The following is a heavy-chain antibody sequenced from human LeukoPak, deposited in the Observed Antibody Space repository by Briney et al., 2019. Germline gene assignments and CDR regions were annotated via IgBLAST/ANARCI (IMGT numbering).Heavy chain of an antibody. V-gene: IGHV4-4*02. Sequence: PSETLSLTCAVSGGSISSSNWWSWVRQPPGKGLEWIGEIYHSGSTNYNPSLKSRVTISVDKSKNQFSLKLSSVTAADTAVYYCASLVVPAAMGPPGHLTGGAFDIWGQGTMVTVSS. CDR2: IYHSGST. D-gene: IGHD2-2*01. CDR1: GGSISSSNW. J-gene: IGHJ3*02. CDR3: ASLVVPAAMGPPGHLTGGAFDI.